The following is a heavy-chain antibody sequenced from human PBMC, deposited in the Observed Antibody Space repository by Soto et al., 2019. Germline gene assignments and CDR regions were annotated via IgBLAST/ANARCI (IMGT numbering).Heavy chain of an antibody. CDR3: AKEWGVATVRGDYYYGMDV. CDR1: GFTFSSYG. D-gene: IGHD5-12*01. Sequence: GGSLRLSCAASGFTFSSYGMHWVRQAPGKGLEWVAVISYDGSNKYYADSVKGRFTISRDNSKNTLYLQMNSLRAEDTAVYYCAKEWGVATVRGDYYYGMDVWGQGTTVTVSS. V-gene: IGHV3-30*18. CDR2: ISYDGSNK. J-gene: IGHJ6*02.